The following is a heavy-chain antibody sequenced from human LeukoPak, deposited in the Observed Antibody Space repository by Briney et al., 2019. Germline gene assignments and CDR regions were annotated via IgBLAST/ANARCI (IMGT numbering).Heavy chain of an antibody. Sequence: PWGSLRLSCAASGFTFSSYSMNWIRQAPGKGLEWVSSISSSSSYIYYADSVKGRFTISRDNAKNSLYLQMNSLRAEDPAVYYCAKRILELGFDYWGKGTLVTVSS. CDR2: ISSSSSYI. V-gene: IGHV3-21*01. D-gene: IGHD1-1*01. CDR1: GFTFSSYS. J-gene: IGHJ4*02. CDR3: AKRILELGFDY.